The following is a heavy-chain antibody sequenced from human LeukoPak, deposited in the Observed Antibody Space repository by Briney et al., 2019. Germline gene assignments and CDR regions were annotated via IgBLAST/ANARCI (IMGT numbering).Heavy chain of an antibody. CDR1: GFTFSSYS. J-gene: IGHJ4*02. V-gene: IGHV3-21*01. CDR2: ISSSSSYI. D-gene: IGHD4-11*01. CDR3: ARGTTYDY. Sequence: GGSLRLSCAASGFTFSSYSMNWVRQAPGKGLEWVSSISSSSSYIYYAGSVKGRFTISRDNAKNSLYLQMNSLRAEDTAVYYCARGTTYDYWGQGTLVTVSS.